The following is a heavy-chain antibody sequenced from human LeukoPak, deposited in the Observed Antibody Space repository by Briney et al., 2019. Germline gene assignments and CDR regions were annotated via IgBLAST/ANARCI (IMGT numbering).Heavy chain of an antibody. J-gene: IGHJ5*02. CDR2: IIPIFGTA. Sequence: SASVSCKASGGTFSSYAISWVRQAPGQGLEWMGGIIPIFGTANYAQKFQGGVTITTDESTSTAYMELSSLRSEDTAVYYCARGDKNVEMATWGEGTLVTVSS. CDR1: GGTFSSYA. V-gene: IGHV1-69*05. D-gene: IGHD5-24*01. CDR3: ARGDKNVEMAT.